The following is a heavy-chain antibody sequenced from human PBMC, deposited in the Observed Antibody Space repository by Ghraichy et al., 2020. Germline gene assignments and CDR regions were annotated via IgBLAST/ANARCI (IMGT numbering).Heavy chain of an antibody. J-gene: IGHJ6*03. CDR1: GGSISSYY. V-gene: IGHV4-59*01. CDR3: ARGLNSGHYYYYYYMDV. D-gene: IGHD1-26*01. Sequence: SQTLSLTCTVSGGSISSYYWNWIRQPPWRGLEWIGYIYYNGNTNYNPSLKSRVTISKDTSNNQFSLRLSSVTAADTAVYYCARGLNSGHYYYYYYMDVWGKGTTVTVSS. CDR2: IYYNGNT.